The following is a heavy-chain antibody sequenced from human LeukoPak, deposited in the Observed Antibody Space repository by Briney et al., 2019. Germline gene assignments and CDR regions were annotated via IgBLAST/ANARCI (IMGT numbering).Heavy chain of an antibody. V-gene: IGHV4-34*01. Sequence: SETLSLTCAVYGGSFSGYYWSWIRQPPGKGLEWIGEINHSGSTNYNPSLKSRVTISVDTSKNQFSLKLSSVTAADTAVYYCARGEVGWSVVVVAASPWFDPWGQGTLVTVSS. CDR1: GGSFSGYY. CDR2: INHSGST. D-gene: IGHD2-15*01. CDR3: ARGEVGWSVVVVAASPWFDP. J-gene: IGHJ5*02.